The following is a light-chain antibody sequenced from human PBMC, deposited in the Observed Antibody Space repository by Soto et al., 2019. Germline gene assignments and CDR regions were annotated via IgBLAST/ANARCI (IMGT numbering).Light chain of an antibody. CDR1: QSFASY. J-gene: IGKJ5*01. V-gene: IGKV3-11*01. Sequence: EIVLTQSPATLSLSPGERVTLSCRASQSFASYLAWYQQKPGQAPRLLIYDASKRATGIPARFSGSGSGTEFTLTISSLEPEDFAVYYCQQRSNWPPVITFGQGTRLEIK. CDR2: DAS. CDR3: QQRSNWPPVIT.